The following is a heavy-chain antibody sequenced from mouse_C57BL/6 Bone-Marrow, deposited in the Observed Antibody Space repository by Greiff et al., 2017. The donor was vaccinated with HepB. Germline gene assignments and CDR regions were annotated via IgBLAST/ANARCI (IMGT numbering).Heavy chain of an antibody. J-gene: IGHJ3*01. CDR3: ARSLGAWFAY. CDR2: IDPSDSYT. D-gene: IGHD4-1*01. CDR1: GYTFTSYW. Sequence: QVQLQQPGAELVMPGASVKLSCKASGYTFTSYWMHWVKQRPGQGLEWIGEIDPSDSYTNYNQKFKGKSKLTVDKSSSTAYMQLSSLTSEDSAVYYCARSLGAWFAYWGQGTLVTVSA. V-gene: IGHV1-69*01.